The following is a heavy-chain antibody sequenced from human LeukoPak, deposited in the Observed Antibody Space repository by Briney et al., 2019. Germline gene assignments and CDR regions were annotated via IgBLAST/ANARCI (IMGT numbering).Heavy chain of an antibody. Sequence: ASVKVSCKASGGTFSSYTISWVRQAPGQGLEWMGGIIPIFGTANYAQKFQGRVTITTDESTSTAYMELSSLRSEDTAVYYCARAVVRGVIPYYYYYYMVVWGKGTTVTVSS. D-gene: IGHD3-10*01. J-gene: IGHJ6*03. V-gene: IGHV1-69*05. CDR2: IIPIFGTA. CDR1: GGTFSSYT. CDR3: ARAVVRGVIPYYYYYYMVV.